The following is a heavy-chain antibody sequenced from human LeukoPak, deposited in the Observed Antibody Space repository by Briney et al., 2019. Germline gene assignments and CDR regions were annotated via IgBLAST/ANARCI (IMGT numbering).Heavy chain of an antibody. CDR1: GFTFSTYW. Sequence: GGSLRLSCAASGFTFSTYWMSWVRQAPGKGPEWAANIKEDGSDKYYVGSVKGRFTISRDNAKNSLYLQMNSLRVEDTGVYYCARGRYCSGGSCSNWFDPWGQGTLVTVSS. V-gene: IGHV3-7*01. CDR3: ARGRYCSGGSCSNWFDP. J-gene: IGHJ5*02. CDR2: IKEDGSDK. D-gene: IGHD2-15*01.